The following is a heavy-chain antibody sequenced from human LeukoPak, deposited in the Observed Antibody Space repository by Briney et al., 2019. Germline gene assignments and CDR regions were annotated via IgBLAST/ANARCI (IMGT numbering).Heavy chain of an antibody. CDR3: ANRAVGATSNFDY. Sequence: SGTLSLTCAVSGGSISSSHWWSWLRQSPGRGLEWIGEIFHSGSTNYNPSLKSRVTISVDKSKNQFSLKLSSVTAADTAVYYCANRAVGATSNFDYWGQGTLVTVSS. V-gene: IGHV4-4*02. J-gene: IGHJ4*02. D-gene: IGHD1-26*01. CDR2: IFHSGST. CDR1: GGSISSSHW.